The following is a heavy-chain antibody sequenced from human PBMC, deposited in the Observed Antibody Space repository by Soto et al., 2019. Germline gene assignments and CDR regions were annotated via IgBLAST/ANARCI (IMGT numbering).Heavy chain of an antibody. CDR1: GFTFSSYG. J-gene: IGHJ4*02. CDR2: IWYDGSNK. D-gene: IGHD3-22*01. Sequence: PGGSLRLSCAAPGFTFSSYGMHWVRQTPGKGLEWVAVIWYDGSNKYYADSVKGRFTISRDNSKNTLYLQMNSLRAEDTAVYYCARDLGIYYDSSGPCDYWGQGTLVTVSS. V-gene: IGHV3-33*01. CDR3: ARDLGIYYDSSGPCDY.